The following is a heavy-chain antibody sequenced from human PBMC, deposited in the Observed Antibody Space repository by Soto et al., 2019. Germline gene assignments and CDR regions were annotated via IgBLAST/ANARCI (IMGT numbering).Heavy chain of an antibody. CDR3: ASGFYTDY. D-gene: IGHD3-16*01. J-gene: IGHJ4*02. CDR2: IKENGSEK. V-gene: IGHV3-7*01. Sequence: PGGSLRLSCEASGFNFSRSWMSWVRQAPGKGLEWVANIKENGSEKYYADSVRGRFTISRDNAKNSVHLQMNSLRVEDTAVYYCASGFYTDYWGQGALVTVSS. CDR1: GFNFSRSW.